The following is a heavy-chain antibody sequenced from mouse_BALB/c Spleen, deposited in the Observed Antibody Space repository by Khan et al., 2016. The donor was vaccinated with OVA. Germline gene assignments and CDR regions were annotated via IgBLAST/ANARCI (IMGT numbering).Heavy chain of an antibody. CDR3: ARACRWFPY. CDR2: IHYGGNT. Sequence: EVQLQESGPDLVKPSQSLSLTCTVTGYSITSGYSWHWIRQFPGNKLEWMGYIHYGGNTNYHPSLKSRISITRDTSRHQFLLLFYSVTDEDTATYYCARACRWFPYWGQGTLVPVSA. V-gene: IGHV3-1*02. J-gene: IGHJ3*01. CDR1: GYSITSGYS.